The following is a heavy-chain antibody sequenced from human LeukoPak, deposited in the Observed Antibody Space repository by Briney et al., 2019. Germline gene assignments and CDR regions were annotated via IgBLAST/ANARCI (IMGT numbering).Heavy chain of an antibody. CDR3: AREGSGTDDAFDI. J-gene: IGHJ3*02. Sequence: PSETLSLTCAVSGYSISSGYYRGWIRQPPGKGLEWIGSIYHSGSTYYNPSLKSRVTISVDTSKNQFSLKLSSVTAADTAVYYCAREGSGTDDAFDIWGQGTMVTVSS. CDR1: GYSISSGYY. V-gene: IGHV4-38-2*01. D-gene: IGHD2-15*01. CDR2: IYHSGST.